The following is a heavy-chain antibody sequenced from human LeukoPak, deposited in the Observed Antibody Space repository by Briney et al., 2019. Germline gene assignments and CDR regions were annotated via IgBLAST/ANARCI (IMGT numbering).Heavy chain of an antibody. Sequence: GSSVKVSCKASGGTFSSYAISWVRQAPGKGLEWVSVITGNGGRTYYADSVKGRFTISRDNSKNTLSLQMNSLRAEDTAVYYCAKDAVAPGSSGDYFDYWGQGTLVTVSS. CDR2: ITGNGGRT. J-gene: IGHJ4*02. CDR3: AKDAVAPGSSGDYFDY. V-gene: IGHV3-23*01. CDR1: GGTFSSYA. D-gene: IGHD1-26*01.